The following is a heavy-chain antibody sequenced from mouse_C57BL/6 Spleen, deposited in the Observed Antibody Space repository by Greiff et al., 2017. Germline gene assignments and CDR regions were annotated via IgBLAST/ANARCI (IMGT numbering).Heavy chain of an antibody. Sequence: QVQLQQPGAELVRPGSSVKLSCKASGYTFTSYWMDWVKQRPGQGLEWIGNIYPSDSETHYNQKFKDKATLTVDKSSSTAYMQLSSLTSEDSAVYYCARGEGTGKDYFDYWGQGTTLTVSS. V-gene: IGHV1-61*01. CDR2: IYPSDSET. D-gene: IGHD4-1*01. CDR3: ARGEGTGKDYFDY. J-gene: IGHJ2*01. CDR1: GYTFTSYW.